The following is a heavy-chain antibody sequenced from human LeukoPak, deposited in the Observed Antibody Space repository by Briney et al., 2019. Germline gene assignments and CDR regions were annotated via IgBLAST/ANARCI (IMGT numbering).Heavy chain of an antibody. CDR2: ISYDGSNK. Sequence: PGGSPRLSCAASGFTFSSYAMHWVRQAPGKGLEWVAVISYDGSNKYYADSVKGRFTISRDNSKNTLYLQMSSLRAEDTAVYYCAGDRPVAGTIFDYWGQGTLVTVSS. D-gene: IGHD6-19*01. CDR3: AGDRPVAGTIFDY. CDR1: GFTFSSYA. V-gene: IGHV3-30-3*01. J-gene: IGHJ4*02.